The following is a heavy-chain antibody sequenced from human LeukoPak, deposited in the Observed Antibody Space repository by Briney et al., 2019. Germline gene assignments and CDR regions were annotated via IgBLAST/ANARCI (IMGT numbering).Heavy chain of an antibody. CDR3: ARLPPPRRGVHDY. J-gene: IGHJ4*02. Sequence: PSETLSLTCTVSGGSISSSSYYWGWIRQPPGKGLEWIGSIYYSGSTYYNLSLKSRVTISVDTSKNQFSLKLSSVTAADTAVYYCARLPPPRRGVHDYWGQGTLVTVSS. CDR1: GGSISSSSYY. CDR2: IYYSGST. V-gene: IGHV4-39*01. D-gene: IGHD3-10*01.